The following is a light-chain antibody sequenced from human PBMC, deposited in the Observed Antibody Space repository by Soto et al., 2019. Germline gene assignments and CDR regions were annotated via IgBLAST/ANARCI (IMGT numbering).Light chain of an antibody. CDR3: QEYNHWHPIT. V-gene: IGKV3-15*01. CDR1: QSVSSY. Sequence: EIVMTQSPATLSLSPGERATLSCRASQSVSSYLAWYQQKPGQAPRLLIYGASTRATGIPARFSGSGSGTEFTLTISSLQSEDLAVYYCQEYNHWHPITFGGGTKVDIK. J-gene: IGKJ4*01. CDR2: GAS.